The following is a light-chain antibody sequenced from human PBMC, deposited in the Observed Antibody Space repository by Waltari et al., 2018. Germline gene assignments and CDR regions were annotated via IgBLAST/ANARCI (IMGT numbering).Light chain of an antibody. CDR2: DST. J-gene: IGLJ6*01. CDR1: SRDIGSYNL. CDR3: CAYAGSDTFI. Sequence: QSALTQPASMSGSPGQSITISCTGRSRDIGSYNLVSWFQQHPGKAPTLIIYDSTNRPSGVSDRFSASKSGSTASLTISGLQGEDEADYYCCAYAGSDTFIFGGGTQVTV. V-gene: IGLV2-23*01.